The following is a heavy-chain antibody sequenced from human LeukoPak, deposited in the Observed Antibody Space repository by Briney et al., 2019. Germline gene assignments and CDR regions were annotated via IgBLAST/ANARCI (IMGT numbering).Heavy chain of an antibody. CDR1: GFTFSSYG. V-gene: IGHV3-30*03. CDR2: ISYDGSNK. CDR3: ARDRPQQWLVRGQRGYYYYMDV. Sequence: SGGSLRLSCAASGFTFSSYGMHWVRQAPGKGLEWVAVISYDGSNKYYADSVKGRFTISRDNSKNTLYLQMNSLRAEDTAVYYCARDRPQQWLVRGQRGYYYYMDVWGKGTTVTISS. J-gene: IGHJ6*03. D-gene: IGHD6-19*01.